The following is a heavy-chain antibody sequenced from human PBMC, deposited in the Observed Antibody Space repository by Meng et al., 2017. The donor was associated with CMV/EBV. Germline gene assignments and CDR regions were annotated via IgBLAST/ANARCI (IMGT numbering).Heavy chain of an antibody. J-gene: IGHJ4*02. CDR3: AKDRDVFDY. Sequence: LRLSCAASGFTFSSYAMHWVRQAPGKGLEWVAVISYDGSNKYYADSVKGRFTISRDNSKNTLYLQMNSLRAEDTAVYYCAKDRDVFDYWGQGTLVTVSS. V-gene: IGHV3-30*04. CDR1: GFTFSSYA. CDR2: ISYDGSNK. D-gene: IGHD3-10*01.